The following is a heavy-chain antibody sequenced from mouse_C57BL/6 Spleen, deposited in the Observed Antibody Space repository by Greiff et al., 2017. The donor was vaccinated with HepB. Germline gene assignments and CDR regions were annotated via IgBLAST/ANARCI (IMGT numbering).Heavy chain of an antibody. V-gene: IGHV7-3*01. CDR2: IRNKANGYTT. CDR1: GFTFTDYY. CDR3: ARSLYYGSSYWYFDV. D-gene: IGHD1-1*01. Sequence: EVQGVESGGGLVQPGGSLSLSCAASGFTFTDYYMSWVRQPPGKALEWLGFIRNKANGYTTEYSASVKGRFTISRDNSQSIIYLQMNALRAEDSATYYCARSLYYGSSYWYFDVWGTGTTVTVSS. J-gene: IGHJ1*03.